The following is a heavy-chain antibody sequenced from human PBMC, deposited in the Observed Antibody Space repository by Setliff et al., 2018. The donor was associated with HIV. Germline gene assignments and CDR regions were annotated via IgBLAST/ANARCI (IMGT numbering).Heavy chain of an antibody. J-gene: IGHJ3*02. Sequence: GASVKVSCKSSGYTFTGHYIHWVRQAPGQGLERMGWINPNTGGTNYAQKFQGRVTMTRDTSISTAYMELRRLRSEDTAMYYCARDQTPLDAFDIWGQGTMVTVS. CDR1: GYTFTGHY. CDR3: ARDQTPLDAFDI. V-gene: IGHV1-2*02. CDR2: INPNTGGT. D-gene: IGHD2-15*01.